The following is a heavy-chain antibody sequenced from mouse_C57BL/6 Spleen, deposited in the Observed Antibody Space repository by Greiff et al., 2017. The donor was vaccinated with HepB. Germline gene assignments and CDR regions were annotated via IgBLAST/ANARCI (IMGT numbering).Heavy chain of an antibody. Sequence: EVKLQESGPGLVKPSQSLSLTCSVTGYSITSGYYWNWIRQFPGNKLEWMGYISYDGSNNYNPSLKNRISITRDTSKNQLFLKLNSVTTEDTATYYCASYGSSYFYYFDYWGQGTTLTVSS. J-gene: IGHJ2*01. CDR2: ISYDGSN. CDR1: GYSITSGYY. D-gene: IGHD1-1*01. CDR3: ASYGSSYFYYFDY. V-gene: IGHV3-6*01.